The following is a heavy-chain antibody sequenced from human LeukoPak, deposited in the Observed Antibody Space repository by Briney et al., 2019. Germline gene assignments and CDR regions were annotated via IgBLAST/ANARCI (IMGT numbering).Heavy chain of an antibody. CDR1: GFTFSSYS. Sequence: GGSLRLSCAASGFTFSSYSMNWVREAPGKGLEWVANIKGDGSDKHYVDSVKGRFTISRDNAKSSLFLQMNSLRAEDTAVYFCAREVRGLDYWGQGTLVTVSS. D-gene: IGHD3-10*01. CDR3: AREVRGLDY. J-gene: IGHJ4*02. V-gene: IGHV3-7*01. CDR2: IKGDGSDK.